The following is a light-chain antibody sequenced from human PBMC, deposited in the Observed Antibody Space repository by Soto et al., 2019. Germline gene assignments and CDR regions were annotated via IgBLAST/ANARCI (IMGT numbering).Light chain of an antibody. CDR2: EVT. V-gene: IGLV2-23*02. CDR3: CSCAGSSTYV. Sequence: QSVLTQPASVSGSPGQSITISCTGTSSDVGSYNLVSWYQQHPGKAPKLMIYEVTQRPSGVSNRFSGSKSDNTASLTISGLQAEDEADYYCCSCAGSSTYVFGTGTKLTVL. J-gene: IGLJ1*01. CDR1: SSDVGSYNL.